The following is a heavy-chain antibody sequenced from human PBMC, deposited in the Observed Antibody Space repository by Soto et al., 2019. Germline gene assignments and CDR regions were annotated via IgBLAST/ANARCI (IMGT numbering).Heavy chain of an antibody. J-gene: IGHJ5*02. V-gene: IGHV3-33*01. CDR2: LWHDGSNK. D-gene: IGHD1-1*01. CDR1: GFIFSDHT. Sequence: QVQLVESGGGVVQPGKSLRLSCAASGFIFSDHTMHWVRQAPGKGLEWVASLWHDGSNKWYGDSVQGRLTISRDNSKKTLYLQMDGLRVEDTAVYYCTREGVVEVGGVSDLWGQGILVTVSP. CDR3: TREGVVEVGGVSDL.